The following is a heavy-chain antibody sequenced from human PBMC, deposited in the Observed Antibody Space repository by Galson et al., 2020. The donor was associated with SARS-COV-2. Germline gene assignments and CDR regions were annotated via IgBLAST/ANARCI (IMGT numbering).Heavy chain of an antibody. D-gene: IGHD1-1*01. V-gene: IGHV6-1*01. CDR1: GDRVSRNIAA. Sequence: SQTLSHTCVIPGDRVSRNIAAWNWTRQHPSSGLEWLGWTYYRSKWYNGYAESVRSRIIINPDTSKNQFSLQLNSVTPEETAVYYCARNCGTGTTGCDYWGQGTLVTVSS. J-gene: IGHJ4*02. CDR2: TYYRSKWYN. CDR3: ARNCGTGTTGCDY.